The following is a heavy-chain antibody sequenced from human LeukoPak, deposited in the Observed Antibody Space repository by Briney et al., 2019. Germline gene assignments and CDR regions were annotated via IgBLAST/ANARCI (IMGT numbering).Heavy chain of an antibody. CDR2: IRQDGSEK. CDR3: ARLKQWLVRDYYYYGMDV. Sequence: GGSLRLSCAASGFTFSSYWMSWVRQAPGKGLEWVANIRQDGSEKYYVDSVKGRFTISRDSTKNSLYLQMNSLRAEDTAVYYCARLKQWLVRDYYYYGMDVWGQGTTVTVSS. D-gene: IGHD6-19*01. V-gene: IGHV3-7*01. CDR1: GFTFSSYW. J-gene: IGHJ6*02.